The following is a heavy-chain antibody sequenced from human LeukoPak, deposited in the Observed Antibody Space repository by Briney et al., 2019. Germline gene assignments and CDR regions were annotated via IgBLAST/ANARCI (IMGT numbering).Heavy chain of an antibody. CDR2: IKQDGSEK. D-gene: IGHD3-22*01. CDR1: GFTFNSYW. J-gene: IGHJ4*02. CDR3: ARGYDSSGYAY. V-gene: IGHV3-7*01. Sequence: GGSLRLSCAASGFTFNSYWMSWVRQAPGKGLEWVANIKQDGSEKYYVDPVKGRFTISRDNAKNSLYLQMNSLRAEDTAVYYCARGYDSSGYAYWGQGTLVTVSS.